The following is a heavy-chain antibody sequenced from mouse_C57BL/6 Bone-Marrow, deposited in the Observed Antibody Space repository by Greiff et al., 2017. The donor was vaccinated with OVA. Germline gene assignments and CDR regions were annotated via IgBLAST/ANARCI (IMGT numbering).Heavy chain of an antibody. CDR3: ARLRPAY. CDR1: GYTFTDYY. Sequence: VQLQQSGPELVKPGASVKISCKASGYTFTDYYMNWVKQSHGKSLEWIGDINPNNGGTSYNQKFKGKATLTVDKSSSTAYMELRSLTSEDSAVYYCARLRPAYWGQGTLVTVSA. CDR2: INPNNGGT. J-gene: IGHJ3*01. D-gene: IGHD2-12*01. V-gene: IGHV1-26*01.